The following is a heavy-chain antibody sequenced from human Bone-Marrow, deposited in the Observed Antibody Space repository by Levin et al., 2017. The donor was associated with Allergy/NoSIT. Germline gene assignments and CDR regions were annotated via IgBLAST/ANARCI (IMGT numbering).Heavy chain of an antibody. D-gene: IGHD1-26*01. Sequence: PGGSLRLSCAASGFTFSDYYMSWIRQAPGKGLEWVAYISGSSNTIYYADSVKGRFTVSRDNAKNSLYLQMDSLTAEDTAVYYCARDLEDLLLLAAFHIWGQGTVVTVSS. V-gene: IGHV3-11*01. J-gene: IGHJ3*02. CDR1: GFTFSDYY. CDR2: ISGSSNTI. CDR3: ARDLEDLLLLAAFHI.